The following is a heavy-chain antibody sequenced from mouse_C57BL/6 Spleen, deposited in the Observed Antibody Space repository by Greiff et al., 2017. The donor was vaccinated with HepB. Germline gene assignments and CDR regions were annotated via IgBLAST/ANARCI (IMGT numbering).Heavy chain of an antibody. CDR2: IDPETGGT. CDR3: TRSSNYPFAY. D-gene: IGHD2-5*01. J-gene: IGHJ3*01. Sequence: QVQLQQSGAELVRPGASVTLSCKASGYTFTDYEMHWVKQTPVHGLEWIGAIDPETGGTAYNQKFKGKAILTADKSSSKAYMELRSLTSEDSAVYYCTRSSNYPFAYWGQGTLVTVSA. V-gene: IGHV1-15*01. CDR1: GYTFTDYE.